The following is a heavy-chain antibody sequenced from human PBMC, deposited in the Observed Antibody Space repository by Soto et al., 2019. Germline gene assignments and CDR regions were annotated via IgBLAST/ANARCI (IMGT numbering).Heavy chain of an antibody. V-gene: IGHV4-39*01. D-gene: IGHD6-13*01. CDR3: ARRERAAGTDWWFDP. CDR1: GGSIGSGGYY. CDR2: IYYSGST. Sequence: SETLSLTCTVSGGSIGSGGYYWGWIRQHPGKGLEWIGSIYYSGSTYYSPSLKSRVTISVDTSKNQFSLKLSSVTAADTAVYYCARRERAAGTDWWFDPWGQGTLVTVS. J-gene: IGHJ5*02.